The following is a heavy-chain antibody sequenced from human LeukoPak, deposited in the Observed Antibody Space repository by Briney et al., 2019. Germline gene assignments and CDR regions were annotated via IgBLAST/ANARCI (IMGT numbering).Heavy chain of an antibody. D-gene: IGHD3-3*01. CDR3: ARVSSYYDFWSGYSTYYFDY. J-gene: IGHJ4*02. CDR2: ISSSSSYI. V-gene: IGHV3-21*01. Sequence: GGSLRLSCAASGFTFSSYSMNWVRQAPGKGLEWVSSISSSSSYIYYADSVKGRFTISRDNAKNSLYLQMNSLRVEDTAVYYCARVSSYYDFWSGYSTYYFDYWGQGTLVTVSS. CDR1: GFTFSSYS.